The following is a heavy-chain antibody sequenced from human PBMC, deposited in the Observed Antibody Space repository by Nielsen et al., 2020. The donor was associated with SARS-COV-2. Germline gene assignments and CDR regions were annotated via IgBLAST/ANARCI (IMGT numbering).Heavy chain of an antibody. J-gene: IGHJ4*02. CDR3: ARGFSSGNRYDSGGYYYPPKGYYFDY. V-gene: IGHV4-59*01. D-gene: IGHD3-22*01. Sequence: APGKGLEWIGYIYYSGSTSYNPSLKSRVTISVDTSKNQFSLKLNSVTAADTAVYYCARGFSSGNRYDSGGYYYPPKGYYFDYWGQGTLVTVSS. CDR2: IYYSGST.